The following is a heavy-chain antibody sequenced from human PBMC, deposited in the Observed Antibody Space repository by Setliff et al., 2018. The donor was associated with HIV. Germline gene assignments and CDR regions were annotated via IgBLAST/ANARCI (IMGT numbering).Heavy chain of an antibody. Sequence: PSETLSLTCTLSGASSSSFYWGWFRQSPGKGLEWIGSISYSGTTYYNSSLQSRVTISADTSKNQLSLTLSSVTVADTALYYCARRRNIGDYHHYYMDVWGKGTTVTVSS. CDR3: ARRRNIGDYHHYYMDV. CDR2: ISYSGTT. CDR1: GASSSSFY. J-gene: IGHJ6*03. V-gene: IGHV4-39*01. D-gene: IGHD2-15*01.